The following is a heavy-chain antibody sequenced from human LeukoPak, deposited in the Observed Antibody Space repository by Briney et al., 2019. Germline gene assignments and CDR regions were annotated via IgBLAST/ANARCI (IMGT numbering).Heavy chain of an antibody. V-gene: IGHV1-18*01. CDR3: ARDYYDSSGYPPGYFQH. D-gene: IGHD3-22*01. CDR1: GYTFTSYG. J-gene: IGHJ1*01. Sequence: ASVKVSCKASGYTFTSYGMNWERQAPGQGLEWMGWISVYNGNTNYAQKLQGRVTMTTDTSTSTAYMELRSLRSEDTAMYYCARDYYDSSGYPPGYFQHWGQGTLVTVSS. CDR2: ISVYNGNT.